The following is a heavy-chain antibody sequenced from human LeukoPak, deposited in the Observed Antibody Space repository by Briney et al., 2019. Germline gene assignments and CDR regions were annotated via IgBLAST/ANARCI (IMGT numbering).Heavy chain of an antibody. J-gene: IGHJ4*02. CDR1: GFTFSSYA. CDR2: VDGSGGTT. Sequence: PGGSLRLSCAASGFTFSSYAMSWARQAPGQGLEWVSTVDGSGGTTYYADSLKGRFTISRDNSKNTLFLQMNSLRAEDTAVYYCARDRHYDSSGYYYAFDYWGQGTLVTVSS. V-gene: IGHV3-23*01. CDR3: ARDRHYDSSGYYYAFDY. D-gene: IGHD3-22*01.